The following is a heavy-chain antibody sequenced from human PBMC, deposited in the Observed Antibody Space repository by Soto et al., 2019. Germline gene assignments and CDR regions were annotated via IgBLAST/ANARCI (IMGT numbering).Heavy chain of an antibody. CDR3: ARDSGLDTIFGVVSMGRRSEVAFDI. V-gene: IGHV3-30-3*01. J-gene: IGHJ3*02. Sequence: GSLRLSCAASGFTFSSYAMHWVRQAPGKGLERVAVISYDGSNKYYADSVKGRFTISRDNSKNTLYLQMNSLRAEDTAVYYCARDSGLDTIFGVVSMGRRSEVAFDIWCKATMGT. D-gene: IGHD3-3*01. CDR2: ISYDGSNK. CDR1: GFTFSSYA.